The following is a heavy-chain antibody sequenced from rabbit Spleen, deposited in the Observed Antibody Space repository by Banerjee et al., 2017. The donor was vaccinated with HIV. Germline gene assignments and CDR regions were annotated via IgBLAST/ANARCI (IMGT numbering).Heavy chain of an antibody. Sequence: QEQLVESGGGLVKPGASLTLTCKASGFSFSSGYYMCWVRQAPGKGPEWIACFYDSSVNSWYANWAKGRFTISKTSSTTVTLQMTSLTVADTATYFCTRGGWANLALWGPGTLVTVS. CDR3: TRGGWANLAL. V-gene: IGHV1S45*01. CDR2: FYDSSVNS. J-gene: IGHJ6*01. D-gene: IGHD1-1*01. CDR1: GFSFSSGYY.